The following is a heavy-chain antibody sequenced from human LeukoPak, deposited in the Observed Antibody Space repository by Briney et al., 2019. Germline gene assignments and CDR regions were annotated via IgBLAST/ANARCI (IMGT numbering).Heavy chain of an antibody. CDR1: GFTFSSYA. CDR2: FSGSGGST. Sequence: GGSLRLSCAASGFTFSSYAMSWVRQAPGKGLECISGFSGSGGSTYYADSVKGRFTISRDNSKNTLYLQMNSLRAEDTAVYYCAKVPPGSSAPFDYWGQGTLVTVSS. CDR3: AKVPPGSSAPFDY. D-gene: IGHD6-19*01. J-gene: IGHJ4*02. V-gene: IGHV3-23*01.